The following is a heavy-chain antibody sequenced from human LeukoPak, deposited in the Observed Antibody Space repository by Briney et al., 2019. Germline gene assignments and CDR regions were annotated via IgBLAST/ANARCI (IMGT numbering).Heavy chain of an antibody. J-gene: IGHJ4*02. CDR3: AKGYDSSGYYYDY. CDR2: ISGSGGST. Sequence: PGGSLRLSCAASGFTFSSYAMSWVRQAPGKGLERVSAISGSGGSTYYADSVKGRFTISRDNSKNTLYLQMNSLRAEDTAVYYCAKGYDSSGYYYDYWGQGTLVTVSS. V-gene: IGHV3-23*01. D-gene: IGHD3-22*01. CDR1: GFTFSSYA.